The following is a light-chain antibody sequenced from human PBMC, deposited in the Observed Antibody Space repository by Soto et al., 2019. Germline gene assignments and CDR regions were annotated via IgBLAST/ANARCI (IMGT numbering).Light chain of an antibody. CDR3: QQYSSSPPIT. CDR1: QSLSSN. Sequence: EIVMTQSPATLSVSPGERVTLSCRASQSLSSNLAWYQQKPGQAPRLLIYGASTRATDIPARFSGSGSGTEFTLTISRLEPEDFAVYYCQQYSSSPPITFGQGTRLE. J-gene: IGKJ5*01. CDR2: GAS. V-gene: IGKV3-15*01.